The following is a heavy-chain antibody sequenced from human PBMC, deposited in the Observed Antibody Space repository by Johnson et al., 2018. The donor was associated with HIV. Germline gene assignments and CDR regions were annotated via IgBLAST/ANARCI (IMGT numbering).Heavy chain of an antibody. D-gene: IGHD2-2*01. CDR1: GFTFSSYG. J-gene: IGHJ3*02. Sequence: QVQLVESGGGVLQPGGSLRRSCAASGFTFSSYGMHWVRQAPGKGLEWVAVISYDGSNKYYVDSVKGRFTISRDNSKDTLYLQMNSVRAEDTAVYYCARGLGSRSAFDIWGQGTMVTVSS. CDR3: ARGLGSRSAFDI. CDR2: ISYDGSNK. V-gene: IGHV3-30*03.